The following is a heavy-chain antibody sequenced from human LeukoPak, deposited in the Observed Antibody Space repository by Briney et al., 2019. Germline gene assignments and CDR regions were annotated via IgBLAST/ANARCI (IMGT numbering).Heavy chain of an antibody. V-gene: IGHV3-30*18. CDR2: ISNDRTYK. J-gene: IGHJ3*01. CDR3: VKGLAFDSSGYDAFDL. Sequence: GGSLRLSCVGSGFTFSNYGMHWVRQAPGKGLEWVTFISNDRTYKFYVDSVKDRFTISRDDSKNTLSLQMNSLRSEDSAMYYCVKGLAFDSSGYDAFDLWGQGTLVTVSS. D-gene: IGHD3-22*01. CDR1: GFTFSNYG.